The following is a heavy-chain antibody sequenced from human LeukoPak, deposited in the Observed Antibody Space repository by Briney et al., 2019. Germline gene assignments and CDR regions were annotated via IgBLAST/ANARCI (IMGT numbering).Heavy chain of an antibody. V-gene: IGHV3-23*01. CDR2: ISGSGGST. CDR1: GITLSNYG. J-gene: IGHJ4*02. Sequence: GGSLRLSCAVSGITLSNYGMSWVRQAPGKGLEWVVGISGSGGSTNYADSVKGRFTISRDNPKNTLYLQMNILRAEDTAVYFCAKRGVVIRVILVGFHKEAYYFDSWGQGALVTVSS. D-gene: IGHD3-22*01. CDR3: AKRGVVIRVILVGFHKEAYYFDS.